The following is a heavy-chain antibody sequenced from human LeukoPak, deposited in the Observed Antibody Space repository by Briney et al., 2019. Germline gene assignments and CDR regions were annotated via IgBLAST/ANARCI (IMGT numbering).Heavy chain of an antibody. V-gene: IGHV1-2*02. CDR2: INPNSGGT. CDR1: GYTFTGYY. D-gene: IGHD1-26*01. Sequence: ASVKVSCKASGYTFTGYYMNWVRQAPGQGLEGMGWINPNSGGTNYAQKFQGRVTMTRATSISTAYMELSRLRSDDTAVYYCARGRKWEPYGMDVWGQGTTVTVSS. J-gene: IGHJ6*02. CDR3: ARGRKWEPYGMDV.